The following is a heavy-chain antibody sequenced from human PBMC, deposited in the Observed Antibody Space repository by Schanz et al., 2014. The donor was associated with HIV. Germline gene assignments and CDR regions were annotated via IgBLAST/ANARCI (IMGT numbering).Heavy chain of an antibody. V-gene: IGHV3-23*04. CDR1: GFTFSNYW. CDR2: ISEFGGSA. J-gene: IGHJ4*02. D-gene: IGHD2-2*01. Sequence: VQLVESGGGVVQPGRSLRLSCAASGFTFSNYWMSWVRQAPGEGLEWVSGISEFGGSAWYADSVKGRFTISRDNSKNTLYLQMDSLRAEDTALYFCAKSTWVDNCGQGTLVTVSS. CDR3: AKSTWVDN.